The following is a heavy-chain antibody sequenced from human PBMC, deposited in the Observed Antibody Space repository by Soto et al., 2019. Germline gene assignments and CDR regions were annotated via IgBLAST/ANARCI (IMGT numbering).Heavy chain of an antibody. CDR2: ITGTSSFA. D-gene: IGHD1-20*01. Sequence: PGGSLRLSCAASGFSFSSYSMNWVRQAPGKGLEWVAYITGTSSFATYADSVKGRFTVSRDNAKNSLYLQMNSLRDEDTAVYFCARDDNWAFDSWGQGTLVTVSS. V-gene: IGHV3-48*02. CDR1: GFSFSSYS. CDR3: ARDDNWAFDS. J-gene: IGHJ4*02.